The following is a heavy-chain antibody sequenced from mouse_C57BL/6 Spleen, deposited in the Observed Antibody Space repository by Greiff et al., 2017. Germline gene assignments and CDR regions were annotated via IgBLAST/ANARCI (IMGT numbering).Heavy chain of an antibody. CDR3: ARWGLREYFDY. V-gene: IGHV1-64*01. CDR2: IHPNSGST. CDR1: GYTFTSYW. D-gene: IGHD2-4*01. Sequence: QVQLKQPGAELVKPGASVKLSCKASGYTFTSYWMHWVKQRPGQGLEWIGMIHPNSGSTNYNAKFKSKATLTVDKSSSTAYMQLSSLTSEDSAVDYCARWGLREYFDYGGQGTTLTGSS. J-gene: IGHJ2*01.